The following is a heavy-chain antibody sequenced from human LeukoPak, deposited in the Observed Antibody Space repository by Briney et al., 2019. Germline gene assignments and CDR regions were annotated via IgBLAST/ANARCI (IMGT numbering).Heavy chain of an antibody. CDR3: AREYVVRGRLLVGYYYYGMDV. Sequence: SETLSLTCTVSGGSISSGGYYWSWIRQPPGKGLEWIGEINHSGSTNYNPSLKSRVTISVDTSKNQFSLKLSSVTAADTAVYYCAREYVVRGRLLVGYYYYGMDVWGQGTTVTVSS. D-gene: IGHD3-10*01. V-gene: IGHV4-39*07. CDR1: GGSISSGGYY. CDR2: INHSGST. J-gene: IGHJ6*02.